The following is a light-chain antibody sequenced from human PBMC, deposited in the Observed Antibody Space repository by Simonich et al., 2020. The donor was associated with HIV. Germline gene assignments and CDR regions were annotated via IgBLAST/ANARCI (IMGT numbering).Light chain of an antibody. CDR3: QQSYSTPPT. CDR2: AAS. V-gene: IGKV1-39*01. Sequence: DIQMTQSPSSLSASVGDRVTITCRASQSISSYLNWYHQKPGKAPKLLIYAASSLKSGVPSRFSGSGSGTDFTLSISSLQPEDFATYYCQQSYSTPPTFGGGTKVEIK. CDR1: QSISSY. J-gene: IGKJ4*01.